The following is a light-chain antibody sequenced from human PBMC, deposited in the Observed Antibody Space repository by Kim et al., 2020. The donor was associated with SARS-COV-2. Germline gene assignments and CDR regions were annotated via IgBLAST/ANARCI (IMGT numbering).Light chain of an antibody. CDR2: DSS. J-gene: IGKJ2*01. CDR3: QHYFTYPQT. Sequence: SASVGDRVTITCRASQDINTFLAWFQQKPGKAPKSLIYDSSRLQSGVSSKFSGSGSGTDFTLTISDLQPEDFATYYCQHYFTYPQTFGQGTRLEI. CDR1: QDINTF. V-gene: IGKV1-16*02.